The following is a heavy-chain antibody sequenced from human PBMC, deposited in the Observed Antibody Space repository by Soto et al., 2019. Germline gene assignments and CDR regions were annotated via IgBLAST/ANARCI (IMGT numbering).Heavy chain of an antibody. CDR1: GYTFTSYG. CDR3: ARHVAYDYVWGTYRRAGMDV. D-gene: IGHD3-16*02. Sequence: QVQLVQSGAEVKKPGASVKVSCKASGYTFTSYGISWVRQAPGQGLEWMGWISAYNGNTNYAQKLQGRVTMTTDTSTSTAYKELRSLRPDDTAVYSCARHVAYDYVWGTYRRAGMDVWGQGTTVTVSS. J-gene: IGHJ6*02. CDR2: ISAYNGNT. V-gene: IGHV1-18*01.